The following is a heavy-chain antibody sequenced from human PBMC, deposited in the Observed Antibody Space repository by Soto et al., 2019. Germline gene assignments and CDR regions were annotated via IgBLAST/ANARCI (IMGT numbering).Heavy chain of an antibody. CDR1: GFRFTNAW. D-gene: IGHD6-19*01. CDR3: TTEWLVSVSGTFDY. CDR2: IKSTPDDGTT. J-gene: IGHJ4*02. V-gene: IGHV3-15*01. Sequence: EVQLVESGGGLVKPGGSLRLSCAASGFRFTNAWMSWVRQAPGKGLEWVGRIKSTPDDGTTDYAAPMKGRFTISRDDSKNTLYLHMNSLKTEDTAVYYCTTEWLVSVSGTFDYWGQGALVTVSS.